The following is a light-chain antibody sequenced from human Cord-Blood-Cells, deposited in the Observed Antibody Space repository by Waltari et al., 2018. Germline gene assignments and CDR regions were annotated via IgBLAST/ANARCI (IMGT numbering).Light chain of an antibody. Sequence: DIQMTQSPSTLSASVGDRVTITCRASQSISSWLAWYQQKPGKAPKLLIYDASSLERGVPSRFSGSGSGTEFTLTISSLQPDDFATYYCHQYYTFGQGTKLEIK. CDR3: HQYYT. J-gene: IGKJ2*01. CDR1: QSISSW. V-gene: IGKV1-5*01. CDR2: DAS.